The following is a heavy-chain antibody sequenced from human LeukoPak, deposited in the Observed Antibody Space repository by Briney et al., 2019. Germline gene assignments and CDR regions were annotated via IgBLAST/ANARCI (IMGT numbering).Heavy chain of an antibody. Sequence: PGGSLRLSCAASGFTFSSHAMSWVRQAPGKGLEWVSAISGSGGSTYYADSVKGRFTISRDNSKNTLYLQMNSLRAEDTAVYYCAKSTAMTEYYYYGMDVWGQGTTVTVSS. CDR2: ISGSGGST. CDR1: GFTFSSHA. V-gene: IGHV3-23*01. D-gene: IGHD5-18*01. CDR3: AKSTAMTEYYYYGMDV. J-gene: IGHJ6*02.